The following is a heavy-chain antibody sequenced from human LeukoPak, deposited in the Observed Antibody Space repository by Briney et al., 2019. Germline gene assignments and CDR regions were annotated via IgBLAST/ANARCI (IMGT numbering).Heavy chain of an antibody. CDR2: IPANGVKT. Sequence: GGSLRLSCACSGFTFSSYAMIWVRQIPGKGLEWVPAIPANGVKTFHAESVNGRLPIPRDNSKKTLWLQMNSLRAEDTATFYCAKSSAATTKWIDSWGQGTQVIVSS. CDR1: GFTFSSYA. J-gene: IGHJ4*02. V-gene: IGHV3-23*01. D-gene: IGHD6-25*01. CDR3: AKSSAATTKWIDS.